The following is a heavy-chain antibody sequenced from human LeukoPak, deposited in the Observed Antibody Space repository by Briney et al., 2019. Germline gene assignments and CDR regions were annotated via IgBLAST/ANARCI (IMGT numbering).Heavy chain of an antibody. D-gene: IGHD3-22*01. Sequence: SQTLSLTCAISGDSVSINRATWNWIRQSPSRGLEWLGRTYYRSTWSTNYTLSMRGRITINPDTSKNHFSLQLSSVTPEDTAVYYCARDLSSGFRFDSWGQGTLVTVSS. J-gene: IGHJ4*02. CDR2: TYYRSTWST. V-gene: IGHV6-1*01. CDR3: ARDLSSGFRFDS. CDR1: GDSVSINRAT.